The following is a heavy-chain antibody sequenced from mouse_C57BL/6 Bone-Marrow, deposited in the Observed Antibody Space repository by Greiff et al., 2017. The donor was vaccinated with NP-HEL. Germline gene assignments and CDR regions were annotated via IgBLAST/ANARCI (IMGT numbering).Heavy chain of an antibody. CDR3: TGTVVALYYYAMDY. D-gene: IGHD1-1*01. V-gene: IGHV14-4*01. J-gene: IGHJ4*01. CDR1: GFNIKDDY. CDR2: IDPENGDS. Sequence: VQLQQSGAELVRPGASVKLSCTASGFNIKDDYMHWVQQRPEQGLEWIGWIDPENGDSEYASKFQGKGTITADTSSNTAYLQFSSLTAEDTAVYYCTGTVVALYYYAMDYWGQGTSVTVSS.